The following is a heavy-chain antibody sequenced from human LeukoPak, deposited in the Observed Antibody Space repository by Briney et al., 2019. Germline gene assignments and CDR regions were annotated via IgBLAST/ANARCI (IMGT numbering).Heavy chain of an antibody. D-gene: IGHD3-10*01. J-gene: IGHJ5*02. Sequence: GGSLRLSCAASGFTFSGYSMNWVRQAPGKGLEWVSSISSSSSYIYYADSVKGRFTISRDNAKNSLYLQMNSLRAEDTAVYYCARDSLMVRGGWFDPWGQGTLVTVSS. CDR1: GFTFSGYS. CDR3: ARDSLMVRGGWFDP. V-gene: IGHV3-21*01. CDR2: ISSSSSYI.